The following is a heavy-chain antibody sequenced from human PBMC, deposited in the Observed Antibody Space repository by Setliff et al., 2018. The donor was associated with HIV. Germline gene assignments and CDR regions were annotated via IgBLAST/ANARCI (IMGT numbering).Heavy chain of an antibody. CDR2: INTNTGNP. CDR1: GYTFTSYA. V-gene: IGHV7-4-1*02. D-gene: IGHD3-3*01. J-gene: IGHJ5*02. CDR3: ARDAPPPYYDFWSGYYPHNWFDP. Sequence: GASVKVSCKASGYTFTSYAMNWVRQAPGQGLEWMGWINTNTGNPTYAQGFTGRFVFSLDTSVSTAYLQISSLKAEDTAVYYCARDAPPPYYDFWSGYYPHNWFDPWGQGTLVTVS.